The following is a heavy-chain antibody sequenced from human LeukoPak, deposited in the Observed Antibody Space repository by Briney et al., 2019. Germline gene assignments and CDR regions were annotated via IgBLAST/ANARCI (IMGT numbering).Heavy chain of an antibody. J-gene: IGHJ4*02. Sequence: PSATLSLTCTVSGASISSGGYHWSWIRQHPGKGLEWIGNDGSTSYNPSLKSRLTISVDTSKNQFSLKLSSVTAADTAIYYCAIYFVDGGGRGTWGQGTLVTVSS. CDR1: GASISSGGYH. V-gene: IGHV4-31*03. CDR2: DGST. D-gene: IGHD2/OR15-2a*01. CDR3: AIYFVDGGGRGT.